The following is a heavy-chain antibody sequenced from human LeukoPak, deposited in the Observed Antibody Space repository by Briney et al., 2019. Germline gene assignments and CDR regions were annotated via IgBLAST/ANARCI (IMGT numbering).Heavy chain of an antibody. CDR2: ISSSGSTI. Sequence: GGTLRLSCAASGFTFSDYYMSWIRQAPGKGLEWVSYISSSGSTIYYADSVKGRFTISRDNAKNSLYLQMNSLRAEDTAVYYCARDRDYYDSRGADFDYWGQGTLVTVSS. CDR3: ARDRDYYDSRGADFDY. D-gene: IGHD3-22*01. V-gene: IGHV3-11*04. CDR1: GFTFSDYY. J-gene: IGHJ4*02.